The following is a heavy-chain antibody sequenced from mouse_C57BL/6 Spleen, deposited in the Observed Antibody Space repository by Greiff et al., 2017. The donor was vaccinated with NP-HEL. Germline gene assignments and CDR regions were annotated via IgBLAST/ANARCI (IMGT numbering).Heavy chain of an antibody. CDR2: IDPSDSYT. V-gene: IGHV1-69*01. Sequence: QVQLQQPGAELVMPGASVKLSCKASGYTFTSYWMHWVKQRPGQGLEWIGEIDPSDSYTNYNQKFKGKSTLTVDKSSSTAYMQLSSLTSEDSAVYYCARRNWDGAFDYWGQGTTLTVSS. CDR1: GYTFTSYW. CDR3: ARRNWDGAFDY. D-gene: IGHD4-1*01. J-gene: IGHJ2*01.